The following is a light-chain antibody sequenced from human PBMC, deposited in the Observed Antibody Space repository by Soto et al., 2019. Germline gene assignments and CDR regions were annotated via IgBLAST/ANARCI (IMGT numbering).Light chain of an antibody. J-gene: IGKJ4*01. V-gene: IGKV3-20*01. Sequence: IVLTQSPGTLSLSPGERATLSCRASQSVSSSYLVWYQQRPGQPPRLLIYGTPTRAAGISDRFSGSGSGTDFTLTIYRLEPGDSAVYYCQQYGTSALTFGGGTKVEIK. CDR3: QQYGTSALT. CDR1: QSVSSSY. CDR2: GTP.